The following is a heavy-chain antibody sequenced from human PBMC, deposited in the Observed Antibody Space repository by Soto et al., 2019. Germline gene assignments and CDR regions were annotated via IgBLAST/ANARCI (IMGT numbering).Heavy chain of an antibody. CDR2: ISPVNGNT. J-gene: IGHJ4*02. CDR3: ARDLSIRGVFGF. D-gene: IGHD3-10*01. V-gene: IGHV1-18*01. Sequence: ASVKVSYKPSGYTFNTYCITCVRQAPGQGLEWMGWISPVNGNTNYAQKFQSRVTLTTDTPTSTVYLELRSLTSDDTAVYYCARDLSIRGVFGFWGQGTLVTVSS. CDR1: GYTFNTYC.